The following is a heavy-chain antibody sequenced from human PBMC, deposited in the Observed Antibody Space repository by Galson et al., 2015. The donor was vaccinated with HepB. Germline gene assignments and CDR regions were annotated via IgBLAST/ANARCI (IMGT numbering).Heavy chain of an antibody. CDR2: INPNSGDT. CDR1: GYTFIDYY. V-gene: IGHV1-2*02. D-gene: IGHD7-27*01. Sequence: SVKVSCKASGYTFIDYYMHWVRLAPGQGLEWMGWINPNSGDTKYAQNFQGRITLTRDTSISTAYMGLSRLRSDDTAVYYCARVNWGGVWFDPWGQGTLVTVSS. CDR3: ARVNWGGVWFDP. J-gene: IGHJ5*02.